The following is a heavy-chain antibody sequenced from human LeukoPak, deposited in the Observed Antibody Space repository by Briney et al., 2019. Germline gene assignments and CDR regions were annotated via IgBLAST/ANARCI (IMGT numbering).Heavy chain of an antibody. CDR2: IYSGGST. CDR1: GFTVSSNY. D-gene: IGHD6-13*01. CDR3: ARAKARYSSSWYRGYYYYGMDV. J-gene: IGHJ6*02. V-gene: IGHV3-66*01. Sequence: GGSLRLSCAASGFTVSSNYMSWVRQAPGKGLEWVSVIYSGGSTYYADSVKGRFTISRDNSKNTLYLQMNSLRAEDTAVYYCARAKARYSSSWYRGYYYYGMDVWGQGTTATVSS.